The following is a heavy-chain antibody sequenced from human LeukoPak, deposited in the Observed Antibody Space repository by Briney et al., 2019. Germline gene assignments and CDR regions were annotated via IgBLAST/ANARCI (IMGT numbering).Heavy chain of an antibody. Sequence: GGSLRLSCAASGFTFSNYWMNWVRQVPGKGLEWVASIKQDGGEKYYLDSVKGRFSISRDNAKNSLFLQMNSLRAEDTAVYYCAGSRGYCSGGSCYFDYWGQGTLVTVSS. V-gene: IGHV3-7*01. CDR1: GFTFSNYW. CDR2: IKQDGGEK. D-gene: IGHD2-15*01. J-gene: IGHJ4*02. CDR3: AGSRGYCSGGSCYFDY.